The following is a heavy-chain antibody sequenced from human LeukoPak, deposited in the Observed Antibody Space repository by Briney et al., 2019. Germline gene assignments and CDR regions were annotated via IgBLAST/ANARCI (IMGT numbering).Heavy chain of an antibody. CDR1: GASISSFY. CDR2: IYYSGNT. D-gene: IGHD7-27*01. V-gene: IGHV4-59*08. CDR3: ARHSTGGRGFDS. J-gene: IGHJ4*02. Sequence: SETLSLTCTVSGASISSFYWSWVLQPPGRGLEWSAYIYYSGNTNHNPSLKSRVTISLDTSENQFSLKLGSVTAAGTAVYYCARHSTGGRGFDSWGQGTLVTVSS.